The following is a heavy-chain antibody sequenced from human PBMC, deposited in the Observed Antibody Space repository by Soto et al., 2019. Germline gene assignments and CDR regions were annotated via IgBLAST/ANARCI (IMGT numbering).Heavy chain of an antibody. CDR1: GFTFSDYA. V-gene: IGHV3-23*01. J-gene: IGHJ4*02. CDR3: AKLLRPGLQFFDF. D-gene: IGHD4-4*01. CDR2: VSRSGDHT. Sequence: EVQLLESGGGLVQPGGSLRLSCAASGFTFSDYAMSWVRQAPGKGLDWVSAVSRSGDHTFYEDSVKGRFTISRDNSKNTLYLQVNSLRAEDKAVYYCAKLLRPGLQFFDFWGQGTLVTVSS.